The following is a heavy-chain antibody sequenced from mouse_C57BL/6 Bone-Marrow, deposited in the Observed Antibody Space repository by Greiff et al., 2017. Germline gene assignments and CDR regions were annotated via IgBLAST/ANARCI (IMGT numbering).Heavy chain of an antibody. Sequence: VQLQQSGAELARPGASVKLSCKASGYTFTSYGISWVKQRTGQGLEWIGEIYPRSGNTYYNEKFKGKATLTADKSSSTAYMELRSLTSEDSAVYFCASGGSSPYYYAMDYWGQGTSVTVSS. J-gene: IGHJ4*01. CDR2: IYPRSGNT. CDR3: ASGGSSPYYYAMDY. V-gene: IGHV1-81*01. D-gene: IGHD1-1*01. CDR1: GYTFTSYG.